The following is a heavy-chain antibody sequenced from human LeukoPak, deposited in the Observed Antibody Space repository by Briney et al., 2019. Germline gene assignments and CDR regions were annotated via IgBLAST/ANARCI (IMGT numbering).Heavy chain of an antibody. D-gene: IGHD4-17*01. CDR2: IWYDGSNR. CDR3: ARDNYGDHVRTNYYYGMDV. V-gene: IGHV3-33*01. J-gene: IGHJ6*02. Sequence: PGRSLRLSCAASGFTFSSYGMHWVRQASGKGLEWVAVIWYDGSNRYYADSVKGRFTISRDNSKNTLYLQMSSLSDEDTAVYYCARDNYGDHVRTNYYYGMDVWGQGTTVTVSS. CDR1: GFTFSSYG.